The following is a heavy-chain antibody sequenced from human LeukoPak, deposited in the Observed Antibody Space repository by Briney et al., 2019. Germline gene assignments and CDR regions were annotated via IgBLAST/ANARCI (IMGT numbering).Heavy chain of an antibody. J-gene: IGHJ3*02. V-gene: IGHV6-1*01. CDR2: IYYRSKWYN. D-gene: IGHD6-19*01. Sequence: SQTLSLTCAISGDSVSSNSAAWNWIRQSPSRGLEWLGRIYYRSKWYNDYAVSVKSRITINPDTSKNQFSLHLNSVTPEDTAVYYCARDQGYASGAWSDAFNIWGQGTMVTVSS. CDR3: ARDQGYASGAWSDAFNI. CDR1: GDSVSSNSAA.